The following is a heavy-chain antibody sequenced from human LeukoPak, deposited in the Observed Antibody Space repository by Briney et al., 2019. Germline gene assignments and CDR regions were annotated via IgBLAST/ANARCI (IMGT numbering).Heavy chain of an antibody. V-gene: IGHV1-69*13. Sequence: GASVKVSCKASGGTFSRHTISWVRQSPGQGLEWMGGITPMFGTSNYAQKFQGRVTITADESTSTAYMELSSLRSEDTAVYYCARDSSELRSLLFHWGQGTLVTVSS. D-gene: IGHD1-14*01. CDR1: GGTFSRHT. J-gene: IGHJ1*01. CDR2: ITPMFGTS. CDR3: ARDSSELRSLLFH.